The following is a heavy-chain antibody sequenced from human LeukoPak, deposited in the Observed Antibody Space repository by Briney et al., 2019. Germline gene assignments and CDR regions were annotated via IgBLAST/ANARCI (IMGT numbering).Heavy chain of an antibody. CDR3: APYDSDGGLFDY. D-gene: IGHD3-22*01. Sequence: PSETLSLTCAVSGGSISSGGYSWSWIRQPPGEGLEWIGYIYYSGRTYYNPSLKSRITISVDTSKNQFSLKLSSVTAADTAVYYCAPYDSDGGLFDYWGQGTLVTVSS. J-gene: IGHJ4*02. CDR2: IYYSGRT. V-gene: IGHV4-30-4*07. CDR1: GGSISSGGYS.